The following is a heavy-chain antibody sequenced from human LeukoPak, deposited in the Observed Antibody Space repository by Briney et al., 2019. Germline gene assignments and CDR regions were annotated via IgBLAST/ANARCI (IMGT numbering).Heavy chain of an antibody. J-gene: IGHJ5*02. V-gene: IGHV4-34*01. D-gene: IGHD4-23*01. CDR1: GGSFSGYY. CDR3: ARWTSVVLGTKRGFDP. Sequence: TSETLSLTCAVYGGSFSGYYWSWIRQPPGKGLEWSGEINHSGSTNYNPSLKSRVTISVDTSKNQFSLKLSSVTAADTAVYYCARWTSVVLGTKRGFDPWGQGTLVTVSS. CDR2: INHSGST.